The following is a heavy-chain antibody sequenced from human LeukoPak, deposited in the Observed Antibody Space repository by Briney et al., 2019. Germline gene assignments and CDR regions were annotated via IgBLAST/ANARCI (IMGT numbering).Heavy chain of an antibody. D-gene: IGHD6-13*01. CDR2: ISYDGSNK. Sequence: GGSLRLSCAASGFTFSSYAMHWVRQAPGKGLEWVAVISYDGSNKYYADSVKGRFTISRDNSKNTLYLQMNSLRAEDTAVYYCARDRGLAAAGTFDYWGQGTLVTVSS. CDR1: GFTFSSYA. CDR3: ARDRGLAAAGTFDY. J-gene: IGHJ4*02. V-gene: IGHV3-30-3*01.